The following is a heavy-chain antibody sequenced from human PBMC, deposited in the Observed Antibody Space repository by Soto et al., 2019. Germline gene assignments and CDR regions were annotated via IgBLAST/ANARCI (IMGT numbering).Heavy chain of an antibody. Sequence: SETLSLTCTVSGGSISGHYWIWIRQSPGKGLEWIGYIFYTGSTNYNPSLKSRVTLSVDTSKNQFSLRLSSVTAADTAVYYCARVGSSGWSPDYWGQGTIVTVYS. CDR2: IFYTGST. CDR3: ARVGSSGWSPDY. D-gene: IGHD6-19*01. J-gene: IGHJ4*02. CDR1: GGSISGHY. V-gene: IGHV4-59*11.